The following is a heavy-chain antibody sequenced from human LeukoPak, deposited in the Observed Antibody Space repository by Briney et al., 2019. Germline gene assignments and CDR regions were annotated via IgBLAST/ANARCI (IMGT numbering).Heavy chain of an antibody. CDR1: GGSISSGGY. CDR2: IYYIGST. V-gene: IGHV4-4*02. D-gene: IGHD1-26*01. Sequence: PSGTLSLTCAGSGGSISSGGYWSWLRQPPGKGLEWIGQIYYIGSTNYNPSLESRVIMSLDKSTNQLSLRFNSVTAADTAVYYCARHGSYSLAFWGQGALVTVSS. CDR3: ARHGSYSLAF. J-gene: IGHJ4*02.